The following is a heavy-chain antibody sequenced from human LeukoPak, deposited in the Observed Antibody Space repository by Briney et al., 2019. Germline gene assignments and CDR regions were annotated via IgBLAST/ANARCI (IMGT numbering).Heavy chain of an antibody. D-gene: IGHD3-3*01. J-gene: IGHJ5*02. V-gene: IGHV4-34*01. Sequence: ASETLSLTCAVYGGSLNGHYWSWIRQPPGKGLEWIGEGSESGGTKFNPSLKSRVTISADTYKNQLSLKLNSVTAADTAVYYCAKNGQSGFSFDPWGQGTLVTVSS. CDR1: GGSLNGHY. CDR3: AKNGQSGFSFDP. CDR2: GSESGGT.